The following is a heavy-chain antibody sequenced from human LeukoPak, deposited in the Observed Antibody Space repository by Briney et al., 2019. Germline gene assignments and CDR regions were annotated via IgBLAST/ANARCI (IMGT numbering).Heavy chain of an antibody. Sequence: PSGTLSLTCAVYGGSFSGYYWSWIRQPPGKGLEWIGYIYHNGNTYYSPSLKSRVTISVDRSKNQLSLKLSSVTAADTAMYYCASGGYSYGFDYWGQGTLVTVSS. CDR1: GGSFSGYY. CDR2: IYHNGNT. V-gene: IGHV4-34*01. J-gene: IGHJ4*02. D-gene: IGHD5-18*01. CDR3: ASGGYSYGFDY.